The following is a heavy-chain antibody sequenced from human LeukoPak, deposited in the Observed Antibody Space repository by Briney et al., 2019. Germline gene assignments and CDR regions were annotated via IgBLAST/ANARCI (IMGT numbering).Heavy chain of an antibody. CDR2: LFSSGST. V-gene: IGHV4-28*03. J-gene: IGHJ4*02. Sequence: PSETLSPTCAVSGYSISNNNLWGWLRQPPGKGLEWIGYLFSSGSTYYNPSLKSPVSMSVDTSKNQFSLKLSSVTAADTAVYYCARGRYNWNRGYFDYWGQGTLVTVSS. CDR1: GYSISNNNL. CDR3: ARGRYNWNRGYFDY. D-gene: IGHD1-20*01.